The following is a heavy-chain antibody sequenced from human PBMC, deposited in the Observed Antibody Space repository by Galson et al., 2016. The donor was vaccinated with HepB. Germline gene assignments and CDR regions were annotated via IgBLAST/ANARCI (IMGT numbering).Heavy chain of an antibody. CDR3: AKVNRVLADY. CDR1: GVSISSTRYY. Sequence: ETLSLTCSVSGVSISSTRYYWGWIRQTPGKGLEWLGSIFYSGKTYYNPSLKSRITISVDTSRNQFSLKLSSATAADTAIYYCAKVNRVLADYWGQGTLVTVSS. CDR2: IFYSGKT. D-gene: IGHD1-14*01. J-gene: IGHJ4*02. V-gene: IGHV4-39*01.